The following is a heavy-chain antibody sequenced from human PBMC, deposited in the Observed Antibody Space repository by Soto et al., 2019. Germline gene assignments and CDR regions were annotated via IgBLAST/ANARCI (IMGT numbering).Heavy chain of an antibody. Sequence: PGGSLRLSCAASGFTFSTYSMNWVRQAPGKGLEWVSYISSSSSTIYFADSVRGRFTISRDNAKNSLYLQMNSLRAEDTAVYYCAKGIGSSSWYLYYGMDVWGQGTTVTVSS. V-gene: IGHV3-48*01. D-gene: IGHD6-13*01. CDR3: AKGIGSSSWYLYYGMDV. J-gene: IGHJ6*02. CDR1: GFTFSTYS. CDR2: ISSSSSTI.